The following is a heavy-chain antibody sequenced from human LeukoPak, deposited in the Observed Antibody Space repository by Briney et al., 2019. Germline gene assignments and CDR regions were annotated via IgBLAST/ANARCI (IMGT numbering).Heavy chain of an antibody. CDR3: AKDLKPDSVWDIEV. V-gene: IGHV3-64*01. J-gene: IGHJ4*02. CDR1: GFTFSSYA. D-gene: IGHD2-15*01. Sequence: HTGGSLRLSCAASGFTFSSYAMHWVRQAPGKGLEYVSAISSNGGSTYYANSVKGRFTISRDNSKNTLFLQMDRLRAEDTALYYCAKDLKPDSVWDIEVWGQGTLVTVSS. CDR2: ISSNGGST.